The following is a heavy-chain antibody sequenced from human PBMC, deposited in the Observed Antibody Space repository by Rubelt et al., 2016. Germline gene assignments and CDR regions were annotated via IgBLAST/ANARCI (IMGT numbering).Heavy chain of an antibody. V-gene: IGHV3-53*04. CDR2: IYGGGST. CDR3: ARGRDYGDY. J-gene: IGHJ4*02. Sequence: VRQPPGKGLEWVSVIYGGGSTYYADSVKGRFTISRHNSKNTLYLQINSLRAEDTAVYYCARGRDYGDYWGQGTLVTVSS.